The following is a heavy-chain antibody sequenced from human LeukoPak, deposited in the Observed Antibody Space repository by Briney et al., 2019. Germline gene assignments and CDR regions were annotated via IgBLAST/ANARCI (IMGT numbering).Heavy chain of an antibody. V-gene: IGHV4-34*01. CDR3: ARDYTAMATPFFDY. CDR1: GGSFSGYY. CDR2: INHSGST. D-gene: IGHD5-18*01. Sequence: SETLSLTCAVYGGSFSGYYGSWIRQPPGKGLEWIGEINHSGSTNYNPSLKSRVTISVDTSKNQFSLKLSSVTAADTAVYYCARDYTAMATPFFDYWGQGTLVTVSS. J-gene: IGHJ4*02.